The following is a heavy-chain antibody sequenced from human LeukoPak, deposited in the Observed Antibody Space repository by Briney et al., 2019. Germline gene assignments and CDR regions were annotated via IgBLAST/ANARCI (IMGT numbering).Heavy chain of an antibody. CDR2: ILDNGDT. V-gene: IGHV3-53*01. CDR1: GFTVSNNY. Sequence: GGSLRLSCAASGFTVSNNYMSWVRQVPGKGPEWVSGILDNGDTNYADSVKGRFTISRDNSKNTLYLQMSSLRADDTAVYYCVRGRLFRGGFDSWGQGTLVSVS. CDR3: VRGRLFRGGFDS. D-gene: IGHD2-15*01. J-gene: IGHJ4*02.